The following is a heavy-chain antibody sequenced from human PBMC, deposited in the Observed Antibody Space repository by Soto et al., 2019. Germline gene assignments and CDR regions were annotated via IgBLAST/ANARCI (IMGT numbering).Heavy chain of an antibody. CDR1: GDSISSPHYY. Sequence: SETLSLTCTVSGDSISSPHYYWTWIRQPPGKGLEWVGYIYYTGNNFYNPALKSRVAMSVDPSTNQFSLKLASVTDAETAVYFCAREPKQNYDSSPWNGGFDSWGPGTLVTVS. D-gene: IGHD3-22*01. J-gene: IGHJ4*02. V-gene: IGHV4-30-4*01. CDR2: IYYTGNN. CDR3: AREPKQNYDSSPWNGGFDS.